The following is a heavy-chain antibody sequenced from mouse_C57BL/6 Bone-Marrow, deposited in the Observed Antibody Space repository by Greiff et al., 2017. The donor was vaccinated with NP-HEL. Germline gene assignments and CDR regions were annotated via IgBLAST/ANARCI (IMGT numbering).Heavy chain of an antibody. CDR1: GFTFSNYW. V-gene: IGHV6-3*01. CDR2: IRLKSDNYAT. J-gene: IGHJ4*01. Sequence: EVQLQESGGGLVQPGGSMKLSCVASGFTFSNYWMNWVRQSPEKGLEWVAQIRLKSDNYATHYAESVKGRFTISRDDSKSSVYLQMNILRAEDTGIYYCTERATVVATDYYAMDYWGQGTSVTVSS. D-gene: IGHD1-1*01. CDR3: TERATVVATDYYAMDY.